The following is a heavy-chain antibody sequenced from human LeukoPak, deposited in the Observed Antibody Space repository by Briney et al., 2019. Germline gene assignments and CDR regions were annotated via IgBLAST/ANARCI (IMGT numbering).Heavy chain of an antibody. CDR1: GGSISSSSYY. V-gene: IGHV4-39*01. J-gene: IGHJ4*02. CDR3: ARRIGYSYGFFDY. CDR2: VYYSGST. Sequence: SETLSLTCTVSGGSISSSSYYWGWIRQPPGKGLEWIGSVYYSGSTYYNPSLKSRVTISVATSKNQFSLRLSSVTAADTAVYYCARRIGYSYGFFDYWGQGTLVTVSS. D-gene: IGHD5-18*01.